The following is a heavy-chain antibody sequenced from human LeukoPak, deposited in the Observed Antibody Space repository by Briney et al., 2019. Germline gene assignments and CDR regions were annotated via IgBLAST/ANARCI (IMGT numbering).Heavy chain of an antibody. J-gene: IGHJ4*02. CDR3: AKAPIAMIVAAKFYFDY. D-gene: IGHD3-22*01. V-gene: IGHV3-23*01. CDR1: GFTVSSYA. CDR2: VSGSGSST. Sequence: GGSLRLSCAASGFTVSSYAMSWVRQARGKGLEWVSSVSGSGSSTYYADSVKGRFTISRDNSKSTLYLQTNILRAEETAVYYCAKAPIAMIVAAKFYFDYWGQGALVTVSS.